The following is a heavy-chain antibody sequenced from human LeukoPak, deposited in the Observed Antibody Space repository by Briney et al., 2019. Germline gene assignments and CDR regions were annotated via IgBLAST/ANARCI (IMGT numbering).Heavy chain of an antibody. D-gene: IGHD2-2*01. J-gene: IGHJ6*02. Sequence: PSETLSLTCTVSGASISSYYWSWIRQPPGKGLEWIGYIYYIGSTNYNPSLKSRVTISVDTSKTQFSLKLTSVTAADTAVYYCARHYVVIPAGRRDYYHYGMDVWGRGTTVTVSS. CDR3: ARHYVVIPAGRRDYYHYGMDV. CDR2: IYYIGST. CDR1: GASISSYY. V-gene: IGHV4-59*08.